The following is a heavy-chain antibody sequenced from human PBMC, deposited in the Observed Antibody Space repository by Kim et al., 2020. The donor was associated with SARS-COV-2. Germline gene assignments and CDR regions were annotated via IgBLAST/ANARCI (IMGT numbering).Heavy chain of an antibody. D-gene: IGHD3-10*01. CDR3: ARDGSGSYWNGMDV. CDR2: INHSGST. J-gene: IGHJ6*02. V-gene: IGHV4-34*01. Sequence: SETLSLTCAVYGGSFSGYYWSWIRQPPGKGLEWIGEINHSGSTNYNPSLKSRVTISVDTSKNQFSLKLSSVTAADTAVYYCARDGSGSYWNGMDVWGQGTTVTVSS. CDR1: GGSFSGYY.